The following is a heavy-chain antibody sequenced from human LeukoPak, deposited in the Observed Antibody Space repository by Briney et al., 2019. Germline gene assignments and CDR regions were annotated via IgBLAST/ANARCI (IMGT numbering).Heavy chain of an antibody. J-gene: IGHJ6*02. CDR3: ARGGGLDV. CDR2: ISSSSSYI. V-gene: IGHV3-21*04. Sequence: GGSLRLSCAASGFTFSSYSMNWVRQAPGKGLEWVSSISSSSSYIYYADSVKGRFTISRDNAMNSLYLQMSNLRAEDTAVYFCARGGGLDVWGQGATVTVSS. CDR1: GFTFSSYS. D-gene: IGHD3-16*01.